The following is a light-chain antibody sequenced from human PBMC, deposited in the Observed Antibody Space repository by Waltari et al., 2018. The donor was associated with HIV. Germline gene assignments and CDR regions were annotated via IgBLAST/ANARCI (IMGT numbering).Light chain of an antibody. CDR1: SRDVGRYTV. V-gene: IGLV2-23*02. J-gene: IGLJ1*01. Sequence: QSALTQPASVSGSPGQSITIPCTGTSRDVGRYTVVSWYQQHPGKAPNLMIYKVNQRPAVVSNRFSGSKSGNTASLTISGLQAEDEADYHCCSYAGSSTHVFGTGTKVTVL. CDR3: CSYAGSSTHV. CDR2: KVN.